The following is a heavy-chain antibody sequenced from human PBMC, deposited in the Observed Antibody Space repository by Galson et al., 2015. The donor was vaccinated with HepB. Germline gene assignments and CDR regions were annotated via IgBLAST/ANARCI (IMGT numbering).Heavy chain of an antibody. CDR2: IKQDGSEK. V-gene: IGHV3-7*04. D-gene: IGHD3-16*02. Sequence: SLRLSCAASGFTFSSYWMSWVRQAPGKGLEWVANIKQDGSEKYYVDSVKGRFTISRDNAKNSLYLQMNSLRAEDTAVYYCARAALYYDYIWGSYRYTNFDYWGQGTLVTVSS. CDR1: GFTFSSYW. J-gene: IGHJ4*02. CDR3: ARAALYYDYIWGSYRYTNFDY.